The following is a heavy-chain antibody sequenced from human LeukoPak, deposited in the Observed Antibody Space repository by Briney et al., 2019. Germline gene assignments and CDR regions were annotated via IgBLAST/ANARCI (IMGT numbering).Heavy chain of an antibody. V-gene: IGHV3-48*01. Sequence: GGSLRLSCAASGFTFSSYSMNWVRQAPGKGLEWVSYISSSSSTIYYADSVKGRFTISRDNSKNTLYLQMNSLRAEDTAVYYCAKDILLWFGDYGMDVWGQGTTVTVSS. J-gene: IGHJ6*02. CDR1: GFTFSSYS. D-gene: IGHD3-10*01. CDR3: AKDILLWFGDYGMDV. CDR2: ISSSSSTI.